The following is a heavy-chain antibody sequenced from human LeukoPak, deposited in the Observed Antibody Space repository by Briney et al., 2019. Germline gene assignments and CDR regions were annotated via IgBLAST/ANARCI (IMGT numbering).Heavy chain of an antibody. CDR1: GGSISSYS. V-gene: IGHV4-59*01. J-gene: IGHJ4*02. D-gene: IGHD4-17*01. CDR2: IYYSGST. CDR3: ARVHGDYIDY. Sequence: SETLSLTCTVSGGSISSYSWSWIRQPPGKGLEWIGYIYYSGSTNYNPSHKSRVTISVDTSKNQFSLKLSSVTAADTAVYYCARVHGDYIDYWGQGTLVTVSS.